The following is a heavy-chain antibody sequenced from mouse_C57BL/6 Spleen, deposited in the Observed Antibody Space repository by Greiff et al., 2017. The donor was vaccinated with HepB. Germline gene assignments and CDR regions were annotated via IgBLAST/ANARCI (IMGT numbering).Heavy chain of an antibody. D-gene: IGHD1-1*01. CDR3: TKITTVVATPLYFDY. Sequence: QVQLKQSGAELVRPGASVTLSCKASGYTFTDYEMHWVKQTPVHGLEWIGAIDPETGGTAYNQKFKGKAILTADKSSSTAYMELRSLTSEDSAVYYCTKITTVVATPLYFDYWGQGTTLTVSS. CDR2: IDPETGGT. J-gene: IGHJ2*01. V-gene: IGHV1-15*01. CDR1: GYTFTDYE.